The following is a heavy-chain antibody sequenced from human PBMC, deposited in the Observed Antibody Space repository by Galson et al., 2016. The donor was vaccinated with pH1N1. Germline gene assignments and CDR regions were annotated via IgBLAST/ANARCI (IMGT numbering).Heavy chain of an antibody. V-gene: IGHV1-69*13. J-gene: IGHJ2*01. CDR1: GGTFGSYG. Sequence: SVKVSCKASGGTFGSYGINWVRQAPGQGLEWMGGIIPIFNTAKYAQNFQGRVTITADESTTTAYMALNSLRSEDTAVYYCAREDYYDTDLSDWYFDLWGRGTLLTVSS. CDR3: AREDYYDTDLSDWYFDL. CDR2: IIPIFNTA. D-gene: IGHD3-22*01.